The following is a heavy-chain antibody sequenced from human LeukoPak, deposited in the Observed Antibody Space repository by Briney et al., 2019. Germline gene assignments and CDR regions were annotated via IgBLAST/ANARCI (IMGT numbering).Heavy chain of an antibody. Sequence: GGSLRLSCAASGFTFTSYWMHWVRQAPGKGLAWVSRINSDGSSTSYADSVKGRFTISRDNAKNTLYLQMSSLRAEDTAVYYCARGEWQETPHAFDIWGQGTMVTVSS. D-gene: IGHD3-3*01. V-gene: IGHV3-74*01. CDR2: INSDGSST. CDR3: ARGEWQETPHAFDI. J-gene: IGHJ3*02. CDR1: GFTFTSYW.